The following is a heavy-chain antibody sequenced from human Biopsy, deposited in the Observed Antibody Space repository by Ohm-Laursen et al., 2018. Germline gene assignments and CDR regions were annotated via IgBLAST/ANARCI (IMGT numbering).Heavy chain of an antibody. CDR1: GYTFTTYA. CDR2: VNPNSGNT. V-gene: IGHV1-8*02. Sequence: ASVKVSCNTSGYTFTTYAISWVRQAPGQGPEWMGWVNPNSGNTGYAQKFQGRVAMTRSTSISTAYMELSSLTSEDTAVYYCAREPFGQQLGPFDYWGQGALVIVSS. D-gene: IGHD6-13*01. J-gene: IGHJ4*02. CDR3: AREPFGQQLGPFDY.